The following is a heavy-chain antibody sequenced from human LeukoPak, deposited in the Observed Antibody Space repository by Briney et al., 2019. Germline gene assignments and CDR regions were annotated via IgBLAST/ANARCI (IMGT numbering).Heavy chain of an antibody. V-gene: IGHV3-7*03. CDR2: IKQDGSES. J-gene: IGHJ4*02. D-gene: IGHD3-16*01. CDR1: GFTFSSHW. CDR3: AKEGYVSWGAYFDY. Sequence: GGSLRLSCAASGFTFSSHWMDWVRQAPGKGLEWVANIKQDGSESYYLDSVKGRFTISRDNSKNTLYLQMNSLRAEDTAVYYCAKEGYVSWGAYFDYWGQGTLVTVSS.